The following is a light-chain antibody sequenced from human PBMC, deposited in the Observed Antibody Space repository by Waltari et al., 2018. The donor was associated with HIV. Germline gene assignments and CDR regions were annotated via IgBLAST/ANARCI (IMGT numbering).Light chain of an antibody. J-gene: IGKJ2*01. CDR2: WAS. V-gene: IGKV4-1*01. CDR3: QQYYTVPYT. Sequence: DVVVTQSPDSLAVSVGERATLNCKSSRGLLYSSYNKSYFAWYQQRPGQRPKLLIYWASTRQSGVPDRFSGSGSGTDFTLTINNLQAEDVAVYYCQQYYTVPYTFGQGTKLEIK. CDR1: RGLLYSSYNKSY.